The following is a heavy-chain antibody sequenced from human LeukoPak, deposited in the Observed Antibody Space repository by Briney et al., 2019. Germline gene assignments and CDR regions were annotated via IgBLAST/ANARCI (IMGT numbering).Heavy chain of an antibody. CDR1: GFTSNTYS. V-gene: IGHV3-21*01. CDR3: ARGATDTTRWFDP. D-gene: IGHD1-7*01. Sequence: GGSLRLSCAASGFTSNTYSMSWVRQAPGKGLEWVAIISRTSESIFYANSLKGRFTISRDNAKNSLYLQMNGLRAEDTAAYYCARGATDTTRWFDPWGQGTLVIVSS. J-gene: IGHJ5*02. CDR2: ISRTSESI.